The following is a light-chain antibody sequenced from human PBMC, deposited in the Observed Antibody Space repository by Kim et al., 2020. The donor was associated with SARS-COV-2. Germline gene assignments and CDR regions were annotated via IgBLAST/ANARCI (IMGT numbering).Light chain of an antibody. J-gene: IGLJ2*01. V-gene: IGLV2-8*01. CDR2: EVS. CDR1: SVGAYKY. Sequence: PGQSVTISCTGTSVGAYKYVSWYQQHPGKAPKVIIYEVSKRPSGVPDRFSGSKSGNTASLTVSGLQAEDEGDYHCSSYAGSNNVVFGGGTKLTVL. CDR3: SSYAGSNNVV.